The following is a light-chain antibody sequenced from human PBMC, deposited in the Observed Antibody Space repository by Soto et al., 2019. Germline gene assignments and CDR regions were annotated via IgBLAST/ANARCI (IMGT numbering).Light chain of an antibody. Sequence: QSALTQPPSASGSPGQSVTISCTGSSSDIGGSNYVSWYQHHPGKAPKLVIYEVNKRPSGVPDRFSGSKSGNTASLTVSGLQTEDEADYYCSSYAGTYTFVVFGGGTKLTVL. CDR2: EVN. CDR1: SSDIGGSNY. CDR3: SSYAGTYTFVV. V-gene: IGLV2-8*01. J-gene: IGLJ2*01.